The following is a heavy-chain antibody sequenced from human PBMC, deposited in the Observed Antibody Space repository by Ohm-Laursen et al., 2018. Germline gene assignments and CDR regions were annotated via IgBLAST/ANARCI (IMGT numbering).Heavy chain of an antibody. CDR3: ARGYDALTKYCFDF. CDR1: GAPFGDFY. D-gene: IGHD3-16*01. Sequence: PSQTLSLTCALSGAPFGDFYWSWIRLSPGKGLAWIGGVHQSGSTNSHPPQKRPVTISVDTSKNQFFLRLTSVTAADTGVYFCARGYDALTKYCFDFWGQGTLVTVSS. V-gene: IGHV4-34*01. J-gene: IGHJ4*02. CDR2: VHQSGST.